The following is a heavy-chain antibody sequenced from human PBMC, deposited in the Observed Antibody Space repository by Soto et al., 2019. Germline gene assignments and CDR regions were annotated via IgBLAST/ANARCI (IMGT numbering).Heavy chain of an antibody. J-gene: IGHJ4*02. CDR1: GFTFSSYS. V-gene: IGHV3-21*01. CDR3: ARGFYDIWPGYSPVGYFDY. Sequence: GGSLRLSCAASGFTFSSYSMNWVRQAPGKGLEWVSSISSSIIYIYNADSVKGRFTISRDNAKNSFYLQMNSLRPEDRAVFFFARGFYDIWPGYSPVGYFDYWGQETLVTVSS. CDR2: ISSSIIYI. D-gene: IGHD3-9*01.